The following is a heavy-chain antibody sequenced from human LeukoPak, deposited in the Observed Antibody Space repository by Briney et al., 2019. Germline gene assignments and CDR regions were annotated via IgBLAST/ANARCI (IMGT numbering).Heavy chain of an antibody. CDR3: ARGIGYCSDFSCHLDP. J-gene: IGHJ5*02. CDR2: INTNTGNP. D-gene: IGHD2-15*01. CDR1: GYTFTSYA. V-gene: IGHV7-4-1*02. Sequence: AASVKVSCKASGYTFTSYAMNWVRQAPGQGLEWMGWINTNTGNPTYAQGFTGRFVFSLDTSVSTAYLQINSLEAEDTAMYYCARGIGYCSDFSCHLDPWGQGTLVTVSS.